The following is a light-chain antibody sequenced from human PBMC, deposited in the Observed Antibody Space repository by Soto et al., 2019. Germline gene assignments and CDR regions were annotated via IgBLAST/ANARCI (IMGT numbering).Light chain of an antibody. V-gene: IGKV4-1*01. J-gene: IGKJ1*01. CDR2: WAS. CDR3: HQYYSAPWT. CDR1: QSVFYTSNDKNF. Sequence: DIVMTQTPDSLAVPLGERATINCKSSQSVFYTSNDKNFLTWYQQKPGQPPKLLIYWASTRESGVPDRFSGRGSGTDFPLTISSLQAEDVAVYYCHQYYSAPWTFGPGTKVQIK.